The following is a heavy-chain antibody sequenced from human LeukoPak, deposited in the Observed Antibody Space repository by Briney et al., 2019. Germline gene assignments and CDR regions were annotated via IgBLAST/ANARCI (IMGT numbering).Heavy chain of an antibody. V-gene: IGHV3-48*03. CDR2: ISTSGTSK. Sequence: GGSLRLSCVVSGFTFRHYEMNWVRQAPGKGLEWVSYISTSGTSKYYADSVKGRFTISRDNARDSLWLQMNSLRVEDTAVYYCAGGDYPYYWGQGTLVTVSS. CDR3: AGGDYPYY. CDR1: GFTFRHYE. J-gene: IGHJ4*02. D-gene: IGHD2-21*02.